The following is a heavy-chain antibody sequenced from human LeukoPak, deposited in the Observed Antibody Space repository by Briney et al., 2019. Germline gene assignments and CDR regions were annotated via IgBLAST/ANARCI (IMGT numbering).Heavy chain of an antibody. D-gene: IGHD6-19*01. V-gene: IGHV3-15*01. CDR3: AKDPVGNIVAVANLWFDP. CDR2: IKSKTNGGTT. Sequence: PGGSLRLFCAASGFAFSNAWMSWVRQAPGRGLEWVGRIKSKTNGGTTDYAAPVKGRFTISSDDSKNLLFLQMNTLKTEDTAVYYCAKDPVGNIVAVANLWFDPWGQGTLVTVSS. CDR1: GFAFSNAW. J-gene: IGHJ5*02.